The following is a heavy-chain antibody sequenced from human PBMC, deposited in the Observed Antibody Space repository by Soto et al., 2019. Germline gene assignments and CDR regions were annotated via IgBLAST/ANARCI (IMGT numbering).Heavy chain of an antibody. CDR1: GGSVYSNGHY. CDR2: IDNNGVT. CDR3: GKILVGATGHNDADS. V-gene: IGHV4-39*01. J-gene: IGHJ5*01. D-gene: IGHD2-15*01. Sequence: SETLSLTCIVSGGSVYSNGHYWGWIRQPPGKGLEWIGSIDNNGVTNYNSSLKSRVTISRDTSKNQFSLRLTSVTAADTAVYYGGKILVGATGHNDADSWGPGTLVTVYS.